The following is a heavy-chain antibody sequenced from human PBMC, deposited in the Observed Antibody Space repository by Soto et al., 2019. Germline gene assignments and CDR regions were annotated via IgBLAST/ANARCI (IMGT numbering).Heavy chain of an antibody. V-gene: IGHV4-4*02. CDR2: IYHSGST. CDR3: ARDRDYDILTAEAENWFDP. Sequence: QVQLQESGPGLVKPSGTLSLTCAVSGGSISSSNWWSWVRQXXGXGLEWIGEIYHSGSTNYNPSLKSRVTISVDKSKNQFSLKLSSVTAADTAVYYCARDRDYDILTAEAENWFDPWGQGTLVTVSS. D-gene: IGHD3-9*01. CDR1: GGSISSSNW. J-gene: IGHJ5*02.